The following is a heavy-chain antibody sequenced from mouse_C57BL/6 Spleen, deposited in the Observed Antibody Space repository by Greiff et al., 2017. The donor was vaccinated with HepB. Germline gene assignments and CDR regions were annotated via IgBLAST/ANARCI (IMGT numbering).Heavy chain of an antibody. V-gene: IGHV1-4*01. CDR1: GYTFTSYT. J-gene: IGHJ2*01. CDR3: ARCPFYGNYGHYFDY. D-gene: IGHD2-10*01. Sequence: QVQLQQSGAELARPGASVKMSCKASGYTFTSYTMHWVKQRPGQGLEWIGYINPSSGYTKYNQKFKDKATLTADQSSSTAYMQLSSLTSEDSAVYYCARCPFYGNYGHYFDYWGQGTTLTVSS. CDR2: INPSSGYT.